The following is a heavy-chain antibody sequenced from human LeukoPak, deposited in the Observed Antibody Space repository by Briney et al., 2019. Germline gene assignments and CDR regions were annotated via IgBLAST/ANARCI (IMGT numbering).Heavy chain of an antibody. CDR3: ARFGIAVAGTGFDY. D-gene: IGHD6-19*01. CDR2: INHSGST. V-gene: IGHV4-34*01. Sequence: GSLRLSCAASGFTFSSYWMSWVRQPPGKGLEWIGEINHSGSTNYNPSLKSRVTISVDTSKNQFSLKLSSVTAADTAVYYCARFGIAVAGTGFDYWGQGTLVTVSS. CDR1: GFTFSSYW. J-gene: IGHJ4*02.